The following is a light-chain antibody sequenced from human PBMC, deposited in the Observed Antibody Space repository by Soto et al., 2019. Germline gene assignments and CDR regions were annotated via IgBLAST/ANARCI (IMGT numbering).Light chain of an antibody. V-gene: IGLV2-23*01. CDR2: EGS. Sequence: QSALTQPASVSGSPGQSITISCTGTSSDVGSYNLVSWYQRHPGKAPQLMIYEGSKRPSGVSNRFSGSKSGNTATLTISGLQAEDEADYYCCSYAGSSAWVFGGGTKVTVL. J-gene: IGLJ3*02. CDR1: SSDVGSYNL. CDR3: CSYAGSSAWV.